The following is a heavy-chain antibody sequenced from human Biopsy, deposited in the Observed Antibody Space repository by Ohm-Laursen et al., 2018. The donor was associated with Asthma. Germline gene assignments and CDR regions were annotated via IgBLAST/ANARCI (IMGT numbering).Heavy chain of an antibody. CDR2: ISSGTTYI. CDR1: GFTFNYYS. Sequence: SLRLSCSASGFTFNYYSINWVRQAPGKGLEWVASISSGTTYIYYADSVKGQFTISRDNAKNTVYLQMNSLRAEDSAIYYCAKYSVFYYRGGNDYWGQGIVVTVSS. J-gene: IGHJ4*02. CDR3: AKYSVFYYRGGNDY. V-gene: IGHV3-21*04. D-gene: IGHD1-26*01.